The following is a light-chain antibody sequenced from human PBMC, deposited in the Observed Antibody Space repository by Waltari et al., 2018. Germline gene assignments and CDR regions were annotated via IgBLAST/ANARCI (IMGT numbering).Light chain of an antibody. CDR1: SSDLGAYNS. J-gene: IGLJ3*02. V-gene: IGLV2-14*01. CDR2: EVT. Sequence: QSALTQPASVSGSPGQSITISCTGTSSDLGAYNSVSWYQQHPGKAPQLIIYEVTNLPSGVFTRSPGSKSGNTASPTISGLQAEDEADYYCSSYVRSTWVFGGGTKLTVL. CDR3: SSYVRSTWV.